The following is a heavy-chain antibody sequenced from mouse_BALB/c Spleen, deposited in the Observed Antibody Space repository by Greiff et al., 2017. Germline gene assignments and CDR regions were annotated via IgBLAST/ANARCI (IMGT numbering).Heavy chain of an antibody. CDR1: GYTFTDYE. J-gene: IGHJ3*01. V-gene: IGHV1-15*01. CDR3: TREYGNYGFAY. CDR2: IDPETGGT. D-gene: IGHD2-10*02. Sequence: VQLQQSGAELVRPGASVTLSCKASGYTFTDYEMHWVKQTPVHGLEWIGAIDPETGGTAYNQKFKGKATLTADKSSSTAYMELRSLTSEDSAVYYCTREYGNYGFAYWGQGTLVTVSA.